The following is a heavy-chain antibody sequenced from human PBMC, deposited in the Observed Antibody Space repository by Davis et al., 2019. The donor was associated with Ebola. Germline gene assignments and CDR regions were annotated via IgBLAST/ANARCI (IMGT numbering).Heavy chain of an antibody. CDR2: IRRDSSDI. V-gene: IGHV3-9*01. Sequence: SLKISCAASGFAFDDYVMHWVRQAPGKGLEWVSGIRRDSSDIGYADSVRGRFTISRDNAKNSLYLQMHSLRAEDTALYFCAKAYKNGYGMDVWGKGTTVTVSS. CDR3: AKAYKNGYGMDV. J-gene: IGHJ6*04. CDR1: GFAFDDYV. D-gene: IGHD5-24*01.